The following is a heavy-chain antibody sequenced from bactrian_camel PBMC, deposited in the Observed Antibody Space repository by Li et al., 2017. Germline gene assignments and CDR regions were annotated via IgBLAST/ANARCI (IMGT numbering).Heavy chain of an antibody. CDR1: GYTYDTYC. CDR2: IDSDGDT. D-gene: IGHD5*01. Sequence: VQLVESGGGLVQPGGSLRLSCEAPGYTYDTYCMGWFRQAPGKEREGIATIDSDGDTAYVESMKGRFTISVDNAKNTLYLQMNSLNPEDTGTYTCAAGQGVGWCLDVIRVGAEADFDYWGQGTQVTVS. CDR3: AAGQGVGWCLDVIRVGAEADFDY. J-gene: IGHJ6*01. V-gene: IGHV3S26*01.